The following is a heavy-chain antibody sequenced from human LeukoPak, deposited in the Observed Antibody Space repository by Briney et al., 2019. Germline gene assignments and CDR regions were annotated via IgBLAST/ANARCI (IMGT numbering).Heavy chain of an antibody. CDR1: VGPISRGGYF. CDR2: IYYSGNT. Sequence: PSVTQSLTCAVSVGPISRGGYFWTRIRQPPGRGLEWNGYIYYSGNTNYNPSLQRRITISVAPTKNQFSLKLSSVTAADTAVYYCARLEGKTRVFVSGYSYGPLNPWGQGTLVTVSS. D-gene: IGHD5-18*01. J-gene: IGHJ5*02. CDR3: ARLEGKTRVFVSGYSYGPLNP. V-gene: IGHV4-61*08.